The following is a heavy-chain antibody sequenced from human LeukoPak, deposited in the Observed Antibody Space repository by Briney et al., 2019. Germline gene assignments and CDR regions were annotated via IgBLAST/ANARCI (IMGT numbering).Heavy chain of an antibody. Sequence: SETLSLTCTVSGGSISSSSYYWGWIRQPPGKGLEWIGSIYYSGSTYYNPSLKGRVTISIETSKSRFSLNLNSVTAADTAVYYCARGTGSLFYWGHGILVTVSS. D-gene: IGHD3-10*01. J-gene: IGHJ4*01. CDR2: IYYSGST. CDR3: ARGTGSLFY. CDR1: GGSISSSSYY. V-gene: IGHV4-39*07.